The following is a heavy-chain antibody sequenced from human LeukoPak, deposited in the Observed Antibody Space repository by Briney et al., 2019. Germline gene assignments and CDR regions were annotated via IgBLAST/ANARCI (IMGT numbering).Heavy chain of an antibody. CDR3: ARGEAVAGTDY. J-gene: IGHJ4*02. V-gene: IGHV3-74*01. Sequence: GGSLRLSCAASGFTFSSYWMHWVRQAPGKGLVWVSRINSDGYSISYADSVKGRFTISRDDAKNTLYLQMNSLKAEDTAVYYCARGEAVAGTDYWGQGTQVTVSS. CDR1: GFTFSSYW. CDR2: INSDGYSI. D-gene: IGHD6-19*01.